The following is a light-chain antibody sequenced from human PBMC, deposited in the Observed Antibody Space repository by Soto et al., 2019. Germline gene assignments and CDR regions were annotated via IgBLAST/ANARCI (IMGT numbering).Light chain of an antibody. CDR2: DVS. CDR3: LSYTSANTRV. V-gene: IGLV2-11*01. Sequence: QSALTQPRSVSGSPGQSVTTSCTGTNSDVGAYNYVSWYQQHPGKAPKLMLYDVSRRPSGVPDRFSGSKSGNTASLTISGLQAEDEADYYCLSYTSANTRVFGGGTKLTVL. CDR1: NSDVGAYNY. J-gene: IGLJ3*02.